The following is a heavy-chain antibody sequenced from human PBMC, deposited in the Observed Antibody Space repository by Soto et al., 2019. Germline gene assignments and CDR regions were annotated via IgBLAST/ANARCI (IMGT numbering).Heavy chain of an antibody. J-gene: IGHJ4*02. CDR3: DKVNGHYPWGFDF. D-gene: IGHD3-9*01. V-gene: IGHV3-23*01. CDR1: GFIFHDYA. Sequence: TXSLSFSASGFIFHDYAMSWVRQAPGKGLDWVALITSTGDRIYYADFVKGRFTISRDNSNKTLYLQISSLGAGDSATYYCDKVNGHYPWGFDFWGRGTLVTVSS. CDR2: ITSTGDRI.